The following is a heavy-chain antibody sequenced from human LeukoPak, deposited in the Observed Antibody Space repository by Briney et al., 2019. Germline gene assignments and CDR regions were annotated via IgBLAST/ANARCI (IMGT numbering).Heavy chain of an antibody. J-gene: IGHJ4*02. CDR2: ISSSSSYI. CDR1: GFTFSSYS. CDR3: AKKTYYYGSGSYSPWWYFDY. Sequence: KPGGSLRLSCAASGFTFSSYSMNWVRQAPGKGLEWVSSISSSSSYIYYADSVKGRFTIPRDNAKNTLYLQMNSLRAEDTAVYYCAKKTYYYGSGSYSPWWYFDYWGQGTLVTVSS. D-gene: IGHD3-10*01. V-gene: IGHV3-21*04.